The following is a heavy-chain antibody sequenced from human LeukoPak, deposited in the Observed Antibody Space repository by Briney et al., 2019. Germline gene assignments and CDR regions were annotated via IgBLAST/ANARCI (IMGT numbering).Heavy chain of an antibody. CDR1: GFTFSDYY. D-gene: IGHD5-12*01. CDR2: IYSGGST. CDR3: ARDDGGYSGYDGDY. V-gene: IGHV3-53*01. J-gene: IGHJ4*02. Sequence: GSLRLSCAASGFTFSDYYMSWIRQAPGKGLEWASVIYSGGSTYYADSVKGRFTISRDNSKNTLYLQMNSLRAEDTAVYYCARDDGGYSGYDGDYWGQGTLVTVSS.